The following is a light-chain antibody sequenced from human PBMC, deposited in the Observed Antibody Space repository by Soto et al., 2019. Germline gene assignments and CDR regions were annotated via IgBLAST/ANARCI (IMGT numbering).Light chain of an antibody. J-gene: IGLJ2*01. CDR2: SPR. CDR3: LLYFGGTQLV. CDR1: TGAVTSGDY. Sequence: QAVVTQEPSLTVSPGGTVPLTCASSTGAVTSGDYPSWFQQKPGQAPSSLIYSPRKKHSWTPARFSGSLLGGKAALTLSGVQPEDEAEYYCLLYFGGTQLVFGGGTKVTGL. V-gene: IGLV7-43*01.